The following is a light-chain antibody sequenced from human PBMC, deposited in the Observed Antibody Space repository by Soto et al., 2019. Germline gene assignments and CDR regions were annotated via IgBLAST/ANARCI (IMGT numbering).Light chain of an antibody. J-gene: IGKJ1*01. CDR3: QQSYSIPWT. CDR2: AAS. Sequence: DIQMTQSPSSLSASVGDRVTITCRASQSISSYLNWYQQKPGKAPKVLIYAASSLQSGIPSRFSGSGSGTDFTLTISSLQPEDFATYYCQQSYSIPWTFGQGTNVDIK. CDR1: QSISSY. V-gene: IGKV1-39*01.